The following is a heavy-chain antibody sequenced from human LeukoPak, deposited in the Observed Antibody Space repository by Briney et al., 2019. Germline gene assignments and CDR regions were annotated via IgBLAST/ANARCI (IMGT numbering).Heavy chain of an antibody. CDR1: GFTFSSYD. Sequence: PGGSLRLSCAASGFTFSSYDMHWVRQATGKGLEWVSAIGTAGDTSCPDTVTSRSTTSRGNAKISLFLQVNSLRDGGTTVYYCTRAVGATNLGFYYWGQGTLVTVSS. J-gene: IGHJ4*02. CDR2: IGTAGDT. D-gene: IGHD1-26*01. CDR3: TRAVGATNLGFYY. V-gene: IGHV3-13*01.